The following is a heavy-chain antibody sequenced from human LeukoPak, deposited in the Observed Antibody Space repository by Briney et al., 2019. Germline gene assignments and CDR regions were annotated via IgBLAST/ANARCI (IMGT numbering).Heavy chain of an antibody. Sequence: GGSLRLSCAGSGFTFSDFWMTWVRQTPGKGLEWVANIKEDGTEKNLVDSVKGRFTISRDNTKNLLFLEMNNLRGDDTATYYCVRESRPGGAMGLYHNLDYWGQGTLVAVSS. CDR3: VRESRPGGAMGLYHNLDY. CDR1: GFTFSDFW. CDR2: IKEDGTEK. D-gene: IGHD1-1*01. V-gene: IGHV3-7*01. J-gene: IGHJ4*02.